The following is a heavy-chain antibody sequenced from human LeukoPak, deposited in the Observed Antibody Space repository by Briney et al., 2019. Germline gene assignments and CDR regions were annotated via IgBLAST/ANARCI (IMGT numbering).Heavy chain of an antibody. CDR1: GYTFTAYY. D-gene: IGHD3-22*01. V-gene: IGHV1-2*02. CDR3: ARDYYDSSGFGAFDI. J-gene: IGHJ3*02. Sequence: ASVTVSCKASGYTFTAYYMHWVRQAPGQGLEWMGWINPNSGGTNYAQKFQGRVTMARDTSISTAYMELSRLRSDDTAVYYCARDYYDSSGFGAFDIWGQGTMVTVSS. CDR2: INPNSGGT.